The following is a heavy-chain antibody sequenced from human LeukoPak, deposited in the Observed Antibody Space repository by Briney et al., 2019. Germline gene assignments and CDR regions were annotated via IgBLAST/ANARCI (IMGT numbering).Heavy chain of an antibody. Sequence: GRSLRLSCAASGFTFSTYDMHWVRQAPGKGLEWVAIISYDGSDKYYADSVKGRFTISRDNSKNTLYLQMNSLRAEDTAVYFCARGLAPFDYWGQGTLVTVSS. CDR3: ARGLAPFDY. CDR2: ISYDGSDK. V-gene: IGHV3-30*03. CDR1: GFTFSTYD. D-gene: IGHD3-9*01. J-gene: IGHJ4*02.